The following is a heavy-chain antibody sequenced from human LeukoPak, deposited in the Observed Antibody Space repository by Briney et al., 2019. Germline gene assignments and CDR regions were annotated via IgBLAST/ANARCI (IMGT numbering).Heavy chain of an antibody. Sequence: TPSETLSLTCAVSSYSISSGSYWGWIRQSPGKGLEWVGSIFHSGNSYYNPSLKSRLTMPEDTSKNQFSLKLTSVTAADTALYYCARVTYVHDMLYQYFDYWGQGILVTVSS. CDR1: SYSISSGSY. J-gene: IGHJ4*02. D-gene: IGHD3-16*01. CDR3: ARVTYVHDMLYQYFDY. V-gene: IGHV4-38-2*01. CDR2: IFHSGNS.